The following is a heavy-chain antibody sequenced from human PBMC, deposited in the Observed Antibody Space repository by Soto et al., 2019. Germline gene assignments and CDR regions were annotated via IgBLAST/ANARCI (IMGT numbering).Heavy chain of an antibody. J-gene: IGHJ4*02. CDR1: GGSISSYY. D-gene: IGHD3-9*01. V-gene: IGHV4-59*01. Sequence: QVQLQESGPGLVKPSETLSLTCTVSGGSISSYYWSWIRQPPGKGLEWIGYIYYSGSTNYNPSLKSRVSISVDTSKNLFSLKLSSVTAADTAVYYCARVSYDILTGYYLFDYWGQGTLVTVSS. CDR3: ARVSYDILTGYYLFDY. CDR2: IYYSGST.